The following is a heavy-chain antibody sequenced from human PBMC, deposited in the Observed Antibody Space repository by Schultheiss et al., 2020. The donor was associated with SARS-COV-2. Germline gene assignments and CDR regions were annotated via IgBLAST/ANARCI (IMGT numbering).Heavy chain of an antibody. J-gene: IGHJ4*02. V-gene: IGHV1-2*02. Sequence: ASVKVSCKASGYTFTSYDINWVRQATGQGLEWMGWMNPNSGGTNYAQKFQGRVTMTRDTSISTAYMELRSLRSDDTAVYYCARDPTLKYYYDSSGYLDYWGQGTLVTVSS. CDR1: GYTFTSYD. CDR2: MNPNSGGT. D-gene: IGHD3-22*01. CDR3: ARDPTLKYYYDSSGYLDY.